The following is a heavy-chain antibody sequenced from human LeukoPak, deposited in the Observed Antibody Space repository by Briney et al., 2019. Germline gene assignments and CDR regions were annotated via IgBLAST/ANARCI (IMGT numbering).Heavy chain of an antibody. J-gene: IGHJ5*02. D-gene: IGHD3-22*01. V-gene: IGHV3-30-3*01. CDR1: GFTFSSYA. CDR3: SGYNWFDP. CDR2: ISYDGRNT. Sequence: GGSLRLSCAASGFTFSSYAMHWVRQAPGKGLEWVAVISYDGRNTYYADSVKGRFTISRDKSQNTLYLQMNSLRAEDTAVYYCSGYNWFDPWGQGTLVTVSS.